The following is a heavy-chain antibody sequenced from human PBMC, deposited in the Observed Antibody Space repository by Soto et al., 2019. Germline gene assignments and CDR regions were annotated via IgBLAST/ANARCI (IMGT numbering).Heavy chain of an antibody. J-gene: IGHJ4*02. CDR1: AFSLSTGGVG. Sequence: SGPTLVNPTQTLTLTCTFSAFSLSTGGVGVGWIRQPPGKALEWLALIYWDDDKRYSPSLRSRLTITKDTSKNQVVLTMTNMDPVDTATYYRAHRPSSSWYFDYWGQGILVTVSS. D-gene: IGHD6-13*01. V-gene: IGHV2-5*02. CDR3: AHRPSSSWYFDY. CDR2: IYWDDDK.